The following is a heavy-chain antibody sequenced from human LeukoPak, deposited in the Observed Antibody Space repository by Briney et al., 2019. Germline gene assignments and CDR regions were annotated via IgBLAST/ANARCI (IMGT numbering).Heavy chain of an antibody. CDR1: GGSISSGDYY. V-gene: IGHV4-30-4*08. CDR2: IYYSGST. J-gene: IGHJ3*02. Sequence: PSQTLSLTCTVSGGSISSGDYYWSWIRQPPGKGLEWIGYIYYSGSTYYNPSLKSRVTISVDTSKNQFSLKLSSVTAADTAVYYCARHEIAIVVVGGAFDIWGQGTMVTVSS. CDR3: ARHEIAIVVVGGAFDI. D-gene: IGHD2-15*01.